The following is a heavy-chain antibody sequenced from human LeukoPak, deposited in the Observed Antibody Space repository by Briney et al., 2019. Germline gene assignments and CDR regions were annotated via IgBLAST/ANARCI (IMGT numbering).Heavy chain of an antibody. CDR3: ARQVYSSSWSYYFDY. J-gene: IGHJ4*02. CDR1: GRSINSYY. V-gene: IGHV4-59*13. CDR2: IHYSGSS. D-gene: IGHD6-13*01. Sequence: NTSETLSLTCAVSGRSINSYYWSWIRQPPGRGLEWIGSIHYSGSSSYNSSLKSRVTISVDTSKNQFSLKLSSVTPADTAVYYCARQVYSSSWSYYFDYWGQGILVTVSS.